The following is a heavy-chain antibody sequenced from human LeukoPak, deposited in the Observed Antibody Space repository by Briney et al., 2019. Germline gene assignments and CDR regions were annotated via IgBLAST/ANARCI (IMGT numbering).Heavy chain of an antibody. CDR1: GGSFSGYY. V-gene: IGHV4-34*01. CDR3: ATCFEAAGYGNWFDP. Sequence: SETLSLTCAVYGGSFSGYYWSWIRQPPGKGLEWIGEINHSGSTNYNPSLKSRVTISVDTSKNQFSLKLSSVTAADTAVYYCATCFEAAGYGNWFDPWGQGTLVTVSS. CDR2: INHSGST. D-gene: IGHD5-18*01. J-gene: IGHJ5*02.